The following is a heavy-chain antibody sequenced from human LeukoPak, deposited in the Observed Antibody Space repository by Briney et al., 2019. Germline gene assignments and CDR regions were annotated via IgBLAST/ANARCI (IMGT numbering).Heavy chain of an antibody. D-gene: IGHD2-15*01. V-gene: IGHV3-48*02. Sequence: GGSLRLSCAASGFIFSIFDMNWVRQAPGQGLEWVSFISGGGSTIYYADPVKGRCTISSDNAKHSLYLQMNSLRDDYTAVYYCGGGGYWGQGSLVTVSS. CDR2: ISGGGSTI. J-gene: IGHJ4*02. CDR1: GFIFSIFD. CDR3: GGGGY.